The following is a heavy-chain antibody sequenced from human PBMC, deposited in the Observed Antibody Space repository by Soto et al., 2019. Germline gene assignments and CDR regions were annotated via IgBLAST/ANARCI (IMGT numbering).Heavy chain of an antibody. D-gene: IGHD6-19*01. CDR2: ISYDGSNK. CDR1: GFTFSSYA. CDR3: ARAVKWLPPRGGDAFDI. J-gene: IGHJ3*02. Sequence: QVQLVESGGGVAQPGRSLRLSCAASGFTFSSYAMHWVRQAPGKGLEWVAVISYDGSNKYYADSVKGRFTISRDNSKNTLYLQMNSLRAEDTAVYYCARAVKWLPPRGGDAFDIWGQGTMVTVSS. V-gene: IGHV3-30-3*01.